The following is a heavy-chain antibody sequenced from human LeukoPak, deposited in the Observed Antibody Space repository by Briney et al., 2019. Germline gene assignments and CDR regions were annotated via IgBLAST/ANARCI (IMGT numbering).Heavy chain of an antibody. D-gene: IGHD4/OR15-4a*01. V-gene: IGHV3-33*01. CDR2: IRSDAGSQ. CDR1: GFTFSSYG. J-gene: IGHJ6*02. CDR3: SRSRYGATYYGVDV. Sequence: GGSLRLSCAASGFTFSSYGMQWVRQAPGKGLEWVAVIRSDAGSQYYADSVRGRFSISRDNSMNTLFLHMNSLRAEDTAVYYCSRSRYGATYYGVDVWGQGTAVTVSS.